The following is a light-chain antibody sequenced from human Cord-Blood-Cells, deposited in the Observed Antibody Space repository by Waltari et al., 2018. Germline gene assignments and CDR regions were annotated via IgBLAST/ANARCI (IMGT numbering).Light chain of an antibody. Sequence: QSALTQPASVSGSPGQSITISCTGTSSDVGSYNLVSWYQQHPGTAPKLMIYEGSKRPSGVSNRFSGSKSGNTASLTISGLQAEDEADYYCSSYTSSSTVVFGGGTKLTVL. CDR2: EGS. J-gene: IGLJ2*01. V-gene: IGLV2-14*02. CDR1: SSDVGSYNL. CDR3: SSYTSSSTVV.